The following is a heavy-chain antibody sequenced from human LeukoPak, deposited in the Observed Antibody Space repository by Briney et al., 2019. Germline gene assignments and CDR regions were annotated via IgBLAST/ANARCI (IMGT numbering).Heavy chain of an antibody. CDR2: ISYDGSNK. Sequence: PGGSLRLSCAASGFTFSSYGMHWVRQAPGKGLEWVAVISYDGSNKYYADSVKGRFTFSRDNSKNTLYLQMNSLRAEDTAVYYCAKDYRSSYYYGMDVWGQGTTVTVSS. D-gene: IGHD6-13*01. CDR1: GFTFSSYG. J-gene: IGHJ6*02. CDR3: AKDYRSSYYYGMDV. V-gene: IGHV3-30*18.